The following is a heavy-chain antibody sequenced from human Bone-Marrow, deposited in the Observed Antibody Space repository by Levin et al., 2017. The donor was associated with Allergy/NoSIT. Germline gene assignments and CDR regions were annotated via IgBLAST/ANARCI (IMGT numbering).Heavy chain of an antibody. CDR3: ARESVYYGSGSWIDC. J-gene: IGHJ4*02. V-gene: IGHV4-31*02. Sequence: PSETLSLTCTVSGESVSSSGFYWTWIRQYPGKGLEWIGHIYYPGNTSYNPSLKSRVSISENRSKNQFSLKLDSVTAADTAVYYCARESVYYGSGSWIDCWGQGTLVTVSS. D-gene: IGHD3-10*01. CDR2: IYYPGNT. CDR1: GESVSSSGFY.